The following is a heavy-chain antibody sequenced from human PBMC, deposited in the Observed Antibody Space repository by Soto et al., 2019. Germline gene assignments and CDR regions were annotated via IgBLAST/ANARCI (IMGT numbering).Heavy chain of an antibody. V-gene: IGHV3-7*01. J-gene: IGHJ4*02. Sequence: EVQLVESGGGLVQPGGSLRLSCVASGFIFSRHYMTWVRQAPGKGLESVAKIKPDGSESYYVDSVRGRFTLSRDNTKNSLSLQMNSLRVEDTAVYYYATEEWWRVEFWGQGTLVTVSS. D-gene: IGHD2-15*01. CDR1: GFIFSRHY. CDR2: IKPDGSES. CDR3: ATEEWWRVEF.